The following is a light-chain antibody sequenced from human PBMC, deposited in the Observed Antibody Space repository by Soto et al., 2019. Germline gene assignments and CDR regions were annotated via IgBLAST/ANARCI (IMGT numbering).Light chain of an antibody. Sequence: DIQMTQSPSTLSASVGDRVTITCRASQSISSWLAWYQQKPGKAPKLLIYQASRSESGVPSRFSGSGSGTEFTLTISSLQPDDFASYYCQQYNTYPTFGQGTKVEI. J-gene: IGKJ1*01. CDR3: QQYNTYPT. V-gene: IGKV1-5*03. CDR2: QAS. CDR1: QSISSW.